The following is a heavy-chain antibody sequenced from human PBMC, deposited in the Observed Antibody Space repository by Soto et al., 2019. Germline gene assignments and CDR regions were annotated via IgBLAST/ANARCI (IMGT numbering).Heavy chain of an antibody. CDR3: ARGEEDGYNDSYFQH. J-gene: IGHJ1*01. D-gene: IGHD5-12*01. V-gene: IGHV4-30-2*01. Sequence: QLQLQESGSGLVKPSQTLSLTCAVSGGSISSGGYSWSWIRQPPGTGLEWIGYIYHSGSTYYNPSLKSRVTISVDRSKNQFSLKLSSVTAADTAVYYCARGEEDGYNDSYFQHWGQGTLVTVSS. CDR2: IYHSGST. CDR1: GGSISSGGYS.